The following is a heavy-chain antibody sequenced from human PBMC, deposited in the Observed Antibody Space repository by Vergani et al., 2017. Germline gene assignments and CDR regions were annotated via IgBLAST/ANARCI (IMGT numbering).Heavy chain of an antibody. CDR1: NYSMITDTY. D-gene: IGHD4-11*01. CDR3: VKHGPWPYNFDS. CDR2: VYHSGRT. Sequence: QVQLRESGPGLVKPSDTLSLICSVSNYSMITDTYWGWIRQSPGKSLEWIGSVYHSGRTYYSLSLKRRLTISVDTSKSQFSLKLTSVTAADTAVYYCVKHGPWPYNFDSWGQGTLVTVSS. V-gene: IGHV4-38-2*01. J-gene: IGHJ4*02.